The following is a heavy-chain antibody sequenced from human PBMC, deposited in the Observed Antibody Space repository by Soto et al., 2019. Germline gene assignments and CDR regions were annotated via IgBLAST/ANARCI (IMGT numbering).Heavy chain of an antibody. D-gene: IGHD3-22*01. Sequence: SETLSLTCTVSGGSISSGGYYWSWIRQHPGKGLEWIGYIYYSGSTYYNPSLKSRVTISVDTSKNQFSLKLSSVTAADAAVYYCARVSSGYWSDAFDIWGQGTMVTVSS. CDR2: IYYSGST. CDR1: GGSISSGGYY. CDR3: ARVSSGYWSDAFDI. V-gene: IGHV4-31*03. J-gene: IGHJ3*02.